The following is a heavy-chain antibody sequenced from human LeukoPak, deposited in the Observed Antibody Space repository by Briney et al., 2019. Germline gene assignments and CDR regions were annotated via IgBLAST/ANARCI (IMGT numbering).Heavy chain of an antibody. J-gene: IGHJ5*02. CDR3: ARETDIVVVPAATFIDP. CDR1: GFTFSSYS. CDR2: ISSSSSYI. V-gene: IGHV3-21*01. D-gene: IGHD2-2*01. Sequence: PGGSLRLSCAASGFTFSSYSMNWVRQAPGKGLEWVSSISSSSSYIYYADSVKGRFTISRDNAKNSLYLQMNSLRAEDTAVYYCARETDIVVVPAATFIDPWGQGTLVTVS.